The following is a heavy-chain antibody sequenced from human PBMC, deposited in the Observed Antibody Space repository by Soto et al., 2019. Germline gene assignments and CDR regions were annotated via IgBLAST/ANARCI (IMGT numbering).Heavy chain of an antibody. V-gene: IGHV1-69*12. CDR1: GGTFSSYA. CDR3: ARDGGGSGPTWREYYFDY. D-gene: IGHD3-16*01. Sequence: QVQLVQSGAEVKKPGSSVKVSCKASGGTFSSYAISWVRQAPGQGLEWMGGIIPIFGTANYAQKFQGRVTITADESTSTAYMELSSLRSEDTAVYYCARDGGGSGPTWREYYFDYWGQGTLVTVSS. CDR2: IIPIFGTA. J-gene: IGHJ4*02.